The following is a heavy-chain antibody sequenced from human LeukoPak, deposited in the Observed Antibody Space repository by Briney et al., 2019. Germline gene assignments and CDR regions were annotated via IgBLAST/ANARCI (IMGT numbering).Heavy chain of an antibody. J-gene: IGHJ4*02. CDR1: GYTFTGYY. Sequence: ASVKVSCKASGYTFTGYYMHWVRQAPGQGLEWMGWINPNSGGTNYAQKFQGRVTMTRDTSISTAYMELSRLRSDDTAVHYCARGPPRGVRGVINPTDYWGQGTLVTVSS. V-gene: IGHV1-2*02. D-gene: IGHD3-10*01. CDR2: INPNSGGT. CDR3: ARGPPRGVRGVINPTDY.